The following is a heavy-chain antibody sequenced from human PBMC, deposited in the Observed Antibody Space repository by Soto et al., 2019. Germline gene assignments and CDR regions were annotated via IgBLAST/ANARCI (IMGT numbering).Heavy chain of an antibody. CDR1: GFTFSNVW. D-gene: IGHD1-26*01. CDR3: TTKPTTGRYG. J-gene: IGHJ4*02. CDR2: IKTETEGGTV. V-gene: IGHV3-15*07. Sequence: GGSLRLSCAASGFTFSNVWMDWVRQAPGKGLEWVGRIKTETEGGTVDYAAPVKGRFTISRDDSKNTLYLHMNSLTTEDTAVYFCTTKPTTGRYGWGQGTLVTVSS.